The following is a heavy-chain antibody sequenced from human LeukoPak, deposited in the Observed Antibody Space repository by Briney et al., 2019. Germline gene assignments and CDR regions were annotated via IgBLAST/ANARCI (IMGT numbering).Heavy chain of an antibody. D-gene: IGHD5-24*01. Sequence: SVKVSCKASGGTFSSYAISWVRQAPGQGLEWMGGIIPIFGTANYAQKFQGRVTITTDESTSTAYMELSSLRSEDTAVYYCARGTIRDGYNLDYRGQGTLVTVSS. CDR1: GGTFSSYA. CDR3: ARGTIRDGYNLDY. J-gene: IGHJ4*02. CDR2: IIPIFGTA. V-gene: IGHV1-69*05.